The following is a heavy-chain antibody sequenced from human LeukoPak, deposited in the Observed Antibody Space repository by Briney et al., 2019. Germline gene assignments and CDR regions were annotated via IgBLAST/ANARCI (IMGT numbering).Heavy chain of an antibody. CDR3: ASDSYSPEYFQH. J-gene: IGHJ1*01. V-gene: IGHV3-66*01. D-gene: IGHD2-15*01. CDR1: GFSVSNNY. Sequence: GGSLRLSCAASGFSVSNNYMSWVRQAPGKGLEWVSVIYSGGSTFYADSVKGRFTISRDNSKNTLYLQTNSLRAEDTAVYYCASDSYSPEYFQHWGQGTLVTVSS. CDR2: IYSGGST.